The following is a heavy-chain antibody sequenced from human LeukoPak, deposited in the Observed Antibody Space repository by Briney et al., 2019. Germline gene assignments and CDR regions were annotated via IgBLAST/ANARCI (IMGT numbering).Heavy chain of an antibody. D-gene: IGHD4-17*01. V-gene: IGHV1-18*04. J-gene: IGHJ3*02. CDR3: ARGPVTTTSAAFDI. CDR2: ISAYNGNT. CDR1: GFSVSSNY. Sequence: GGSLRLSCAASGFSVSSNYMSWVRQAPGQGLEWMGWISAYNGNTNYAQKLQGRVTMTTDTSTSTAYMELRSLRSDDTAVYYCARGPVTTTSAAFDIWGQGTMVTVSS.